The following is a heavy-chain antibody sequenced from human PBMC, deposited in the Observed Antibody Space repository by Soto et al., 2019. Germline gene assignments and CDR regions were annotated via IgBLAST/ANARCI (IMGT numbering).Heavy chain of an antibody. Sequence: EVQLVESGGGLVQPGGSLRLSCAASGFTVSSNYMSWVHQAPGKGLEWVSVIYSGGSTYYADSVKGRFTISRDNSKNTLYLQMNSLRAEDTAVYYCAREYSSSWYYLDYWGQGTLVTVSS. CDR1: GFTVSSNY. D-gene: IGHD6-13*01. CDR3: AREYSSSWYYLDY. J-gene: IGHJ4*02. V-gene: IGHV3-66*01. CDR2: IYSGGST.